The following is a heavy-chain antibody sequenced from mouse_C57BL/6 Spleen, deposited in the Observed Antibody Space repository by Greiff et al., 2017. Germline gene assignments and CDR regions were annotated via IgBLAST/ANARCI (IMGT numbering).Heavy chain of an antibody. CDR2: IYPGDGDT. J-gene: IGHJ3*01. V-gene: IGHV1-82*01. Sequence: KQSGPELVKPGASVKISCKASGYAFSSSWMNWVKQRPGKGLEWIGRIYPGDGDTNYNGKFKGKATLTADKSSSTAYMQLSSLTSEDSAVYFCAREETGTYWGQGTLVTVSA. CDR1: GYAFSSSW. D-gene: IGHD4-1*01. CDR3: AREETGTY.